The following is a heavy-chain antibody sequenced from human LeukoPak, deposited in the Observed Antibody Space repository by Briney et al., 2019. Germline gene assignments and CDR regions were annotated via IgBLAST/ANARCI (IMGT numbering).Heavy chain of an antibody. V-gene: IGHV4-59*01. J-gene: IGHJ1*01. CDR1: GGSISSYY. CDR3: ARAAIGGYFQH. CDR2: IYYSGST. D-gene: IGHD2-2*02. Sequence: SETLSLTCTVSGGSISSYYWSWIRQPPGKGLEWIAYIYYSGSTNYNPSLKSRVTISVDTSKNQFSLKLNSVTAADTAVYYCARAAIGGYFQHWGQGTLVTVSS.